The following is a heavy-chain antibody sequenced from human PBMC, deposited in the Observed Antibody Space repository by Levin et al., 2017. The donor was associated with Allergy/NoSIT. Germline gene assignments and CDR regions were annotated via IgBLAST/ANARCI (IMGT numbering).Heavy chain of an antibody. Sequence: SETLSLTCAVYGGSFSGYYWSWIRQPPGKGLEWIGEINHSGSTNYNPSLKSRVTISVDTSKNQFSLKLSSVTAADTAVYYCARGSLLRYFDWLFTNWFDPWGQGTLVTVSS. CDR1: GGSFSGYY. J-gene: IGHJ5*02. CDR3: ARGSLLRYFDWLFTNWFDP. V-gene: IGHV4-34*01. CDR2: INHSGST. D-gene: IGHD3-9*01.